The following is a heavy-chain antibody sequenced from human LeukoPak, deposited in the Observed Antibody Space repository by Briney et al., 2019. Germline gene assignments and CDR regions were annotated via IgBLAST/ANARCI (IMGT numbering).Heavy chain of an antibody. CDR3: ARAALMISDAFDI. J-gene: IGHJ3*02. CDR1: GGSISSGSYY. CDR2: IYTSGST. Sequence: PSETLSLTCTVSGGSISSGSYYWSWIRQPAGKGLEWIGRIYTSGSTNYNPSLKSRVTISVDTSKNQFSLKLSSVTAADTAVYYCARAALMISDAFDIWGQGTMVTVSS. D-gene: IGHD3-22*01. V-gene: IGHV4-61*02.